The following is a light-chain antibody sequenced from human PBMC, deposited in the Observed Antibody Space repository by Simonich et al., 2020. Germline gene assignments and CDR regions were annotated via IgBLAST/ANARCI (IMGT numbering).Light chain of an antibody. J-gene: IGLJ3*02. Sequence: QSALTQPASVSGSPGQSITISCTGTSSDVGIYNLVSWYQQHPGKAPQRMIYEGSKRPSGVSNRFSGSKSGNTASLTISGLQAEDEADYYCCSYAGSSTWVFGGGTKLTVL. CDR3: CSYAGSSTWV. CDR2: EGS. V-gene: IGLV2-23*01. CDR1: SSDVGIYNL.